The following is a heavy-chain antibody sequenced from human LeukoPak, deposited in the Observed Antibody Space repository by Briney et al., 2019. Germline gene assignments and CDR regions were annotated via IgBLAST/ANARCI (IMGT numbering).Heavy chain of an antibody. CDR3: ARDSTVATYYGVDV. CDR2: IQHDGSEK. D-gene: IGHD6-19*01. J-gene: IGHJ6*02. CDR1: GFTFCSYL. V-gene: IGHV3-7*01. Sequence: GGALRLSCAASGFTFCSYLMRWVRPAPGEGREWGGKIQHDGSEKNYIDSVQGRFTISRDNAKTSLYLQMNSLRAEDTAVYYCARDSTVATYYGVDVWGQGTTVTVSS.